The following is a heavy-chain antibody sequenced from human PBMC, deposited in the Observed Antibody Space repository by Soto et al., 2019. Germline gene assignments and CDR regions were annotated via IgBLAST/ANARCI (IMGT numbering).Heavy chain of an antibody. CDR3: ARDRLKAGSGSYED. D-gene: IGHD3-10*01. CDR1: GGSISSGGYY. J-gene: IGHJ4*01. V-gene: IGHV4-31*03. CDR2: IYYSGST. Sequence: SETLSLTCTVSGGSISSGGYYWSWIRQHPGKGLEWIGYIYYSGSTYYNPSLKSRVTISVDTSKNQFSLKLSSVTAADTAVYYCARDRLKAGSGSYEDWGHGTLVTVSS.